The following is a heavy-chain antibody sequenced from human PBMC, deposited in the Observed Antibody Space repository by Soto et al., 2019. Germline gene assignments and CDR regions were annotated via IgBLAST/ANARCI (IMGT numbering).Heavy chain of an antibody. Sequence: QVQLQQWGAGLLKPSETLSLTCAVYGGSFSGYYWSWIRQPPGKGLEWIGEINHSESTNYNPSLKSRVTISVDTSKNQFSLKLSSVTAADTAVYYCARGGYYYDSSGYFPWGQGTLVTVSS. V-gene: IGHV4-34*01. J-gene: IGHJ5*02. CDR1: GGSFSGYY. CDR3: ARGGYYYDSSGYFP. D-gene: IGHD3-22*01. CDR2: INHSEST.